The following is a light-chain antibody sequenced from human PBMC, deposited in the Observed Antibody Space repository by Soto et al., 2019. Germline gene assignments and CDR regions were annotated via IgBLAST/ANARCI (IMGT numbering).Light chain of an antibody. Sequence: EIVLTQSPGTLSLSPGERATLSCRASQSVSSNLAWYQQKPGQAPRLLIYGASTRATGIPARFSGSGSGTEFTLTISSLQSEDFAAYYCQQYNTWPQTFGQGTKVDIK. J-gene: IGKJ1*01. V-gene: IGKV3-15*01. CDR2: GAS. CDR1: QSVSSN. CDR3: QQYNTWPQT.